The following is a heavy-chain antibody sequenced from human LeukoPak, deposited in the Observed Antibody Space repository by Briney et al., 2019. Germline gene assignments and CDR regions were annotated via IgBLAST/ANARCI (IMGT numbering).Heavy chain of an antibody. D-gene: IGHD4-17*01. V-gene: IGHV1-58*02. CDR1: GFTLTSSA. CDR2: IVVGSGNT. J-gene: IGHJ6*02. Sequence: GTSVKVSCKASGFTLTSSAMQWVRQARGQRLERIGWIVVGSGNTNYAQKFQERGTITRDMSTSTAYMDLSSMRSEDTAVYYCAADYGDYVAGPYYYGMDVWGQGTTVTVSS. CDR3: AADYGDYVAGPYYYGMDV.